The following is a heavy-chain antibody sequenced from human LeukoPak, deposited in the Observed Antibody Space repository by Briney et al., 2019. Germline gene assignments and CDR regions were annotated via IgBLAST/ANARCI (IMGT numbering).Heavy chain of an antibody. Sequence: ASVKVSCKASGYTFTSYYMHWVRQAPGEGLEWMGIINPSGGSTSYAQKFQGRVTMTRDMSTSTVYMELSSLRSDDTAVYYCAREGLGYCTGGSCSAFDYWGQGTLVTVSS. CDR1: GYTFTSYY. CDR3: AREGLGYCTGGSCSAFDY. CDR2: INPSGGST. D-gene: IGHD2-15*01. J-gene: IGHJ4*02. V-gene: IGHV1-46*01.